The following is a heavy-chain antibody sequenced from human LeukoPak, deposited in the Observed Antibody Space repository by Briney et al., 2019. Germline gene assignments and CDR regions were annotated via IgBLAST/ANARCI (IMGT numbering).Heavy chain of an antibody. Sequence: PGGSLRLSCAASGFTFSSYSMNWVRQAPGKGLEWVSSISSSSSNYIYYADSVKGRFTISRDNAKNSLYLQMHSLRAEDTAVYYCARDPGGSSWYDYWGQGTLVTVSS. D-gene: IGHD6-13*01. V-gene: IGHV3-21*01. CDR1: GFTFSSYS. CDR3: ARDPGGSSWYDY. CDR2: ISSSSSNYI. J-gene: IGHJ4*02.